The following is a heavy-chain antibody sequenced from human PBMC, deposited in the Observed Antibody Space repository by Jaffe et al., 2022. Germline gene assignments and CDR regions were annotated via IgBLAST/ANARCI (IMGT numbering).Heavy chain of an antibody. V-gene: IGHV3-15*01. D-gene: IGHD6-6*01. CDR1: GFTFSNAW. CDR3: TTDVGSSSVLGVYYYYYMDV. CDR2: IKSKTDGGTT. Sequence: EVQLVESGGGLVKPGGSLRLSCAASGFTFSNAWMSWVRQAPGKGLEWVGRIKSKTDGGTTDYAAPVKGRFTISRDDSKNTLYLQMNSLKTEDTAVYYCTTDVGSSSVLGVYYYYYMDVWGKGTTVTVSS. J-gene: IGHJ6*03.